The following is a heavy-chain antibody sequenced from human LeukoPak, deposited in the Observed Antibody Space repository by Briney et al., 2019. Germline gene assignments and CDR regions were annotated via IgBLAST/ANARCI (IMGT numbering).Heavy chain of an antibody. J-gene: IGHJ4*02. Sequence: GGSLRLFCAASGGTYDDYGMSWVPQARAKGLECVSGINWDGTNTYYAVSVKGRFTISRDGAENSLYLQMNSLRDDDTAFYYCVRDLSSNWYSFDYWGQGTLVTVSS. CDR2: INWDGTNT. V-gene: IGHV3-20*04. CDR3: VRDLSSNWYSFDY. D-gene: IGHD6-13*01. CDR1: GGTYDDYG.